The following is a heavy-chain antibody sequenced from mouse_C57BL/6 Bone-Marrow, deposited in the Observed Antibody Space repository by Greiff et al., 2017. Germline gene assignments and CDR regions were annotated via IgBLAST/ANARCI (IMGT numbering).Heavy chain of an antibody. CDR2: IYPGSGST. D-gene: IGHD1-1*01. CDR3: ARPSTVVATGDY. V-gene: IGHV1-55*01. CDR1: GYTFTSYW. J-gene: IGHJ2*01. Sequence: QVQLQQPGAELVKPGASLKMSCKASGYTFTSYWITWVKQRPGQGLEWIGDIYPGSGSTNYNEKFKSKATLTVDTSSSTAYMQLSSLTSEDSAVYYCARPSTVVATGDYWGQGTTLTVSS.